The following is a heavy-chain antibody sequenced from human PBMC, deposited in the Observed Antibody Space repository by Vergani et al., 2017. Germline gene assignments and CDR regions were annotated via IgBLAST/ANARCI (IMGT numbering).Heavy chain of an antibody. CDR1: DSSIMTNPY. V-gene: IGHV4-38-2*01. CDR3: ARHRGSVGFFPSSYFYGRDV. CDR2: IHHSGDT. J-gene: IGHJ6*02. D-gene: IGHD3-10*01. Sequence: QVQLQESGPGLVKPSETLTLTCDVSDSSIMTNPYWGWFRQSPGKGLEWIGCIHHSGDTHYNSSLKSRVSISIVSSSKFSLSLTSVTAADTASYYCARHRGSVGFFPSSYFYGRDVWGHGTTVTVSS.